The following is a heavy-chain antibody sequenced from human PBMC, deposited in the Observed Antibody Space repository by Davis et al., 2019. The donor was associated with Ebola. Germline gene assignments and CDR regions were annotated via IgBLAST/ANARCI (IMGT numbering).Heavy chain of an antibody. D-gene: IGHD3-3*01. CDR2: IDQSGST. CDR1: GASIGSGTYR. CDR3: ARHFGLVIISPFGY. J-gene: IGHJ4*02. Sequence: PSETLSLTCTVSGASIGSGTYRWGWIRQPPGKRLEWIGSIDQSGSTFFNPSLKSRVTISVDTSTSQFSLKLNSVTAADTAVYYCARHFGLVIISPFGYWGQGTLVTVSS. V-gene: IGHV4-39*01.